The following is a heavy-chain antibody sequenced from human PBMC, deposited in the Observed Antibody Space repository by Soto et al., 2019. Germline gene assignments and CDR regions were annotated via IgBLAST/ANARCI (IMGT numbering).Heavy chain of an antibody. Sequence: QVQLVQSGAEVKKPGSSVRVSCKASGGTFDSYSISWVRQAPGQGFEWVGKVAPIFDFSRYAPKFQGRVTFTADKSTSTAYMDLSGLKSEDTAVYYCTTGALGGQQQLVRGALDFWGQGTKVSVSS. CDR1: GGTFDSYS. CDR2: VAPIFDFS. V-gene: IGHV1-69*02. J-gene: IGHJ3*01. D-gene: IGHD6-13*01. CDR3: TTGALGGQQQLVRGALDF.